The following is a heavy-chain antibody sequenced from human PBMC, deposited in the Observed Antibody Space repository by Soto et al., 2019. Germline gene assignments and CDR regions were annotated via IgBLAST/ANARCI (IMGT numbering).Heavy chain of an antibody. CDR2: IYYSGST. V-gene: IGHV4-39*01. Sequence: SETLSLTCTVSGGSISSSSFHWGWIRQAPGKGLEWIGSIYYSGSTYYSPSLKSRVTISVDTSKNQFSLKLSSVTAADTAVYYCARGERAAGTDYWSGPLAQGTQV. J-gene: IGHJ5*02. D-gene: IGHD6-13*01. CDR1: GGSISSSSFH. CDR3: ARGERAAGTDYWSGP.